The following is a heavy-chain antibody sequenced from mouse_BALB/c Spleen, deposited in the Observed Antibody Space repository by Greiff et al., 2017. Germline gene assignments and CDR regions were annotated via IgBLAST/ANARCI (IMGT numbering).Heavy chain of an antibody. CDR1: GYSFTDYN. D-gene: IGHD2-3*01. V-gene: IGHV1S135*01. J-gene: IGHJ1*01. Sequence: EVQLQQSGPELVKPGASVKVSCKASGYSFTDYNMYWVKQSHGKSLEWIGYIDPYNGGTSYNQKFKGKATLTVDKFSSTAFMHLNSLTSEDSAVYYCARRENNDGYSYWYFDVWGAGTTVTVSS. CDR3: ARRENNDGYSYWYFDV. CDR2: IDPYNGGT.